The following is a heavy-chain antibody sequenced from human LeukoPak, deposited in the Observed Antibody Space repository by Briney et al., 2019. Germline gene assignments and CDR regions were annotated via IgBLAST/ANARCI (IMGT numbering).Heavy chain of an antibody. J-gene: IGHJ4*02. V-gene: IGHV3-48*04. CDR3: ARGTRIVVAGRPYFDY. D-gene: IGHD6-19*01. CDR2: ISDSTSTI. Sequence: GGSLRLSCAASGFTFSTYSMNWVRQAPGKGLEWVSYISDSTSTIYYADSVKGRFTISRDNAKNSLYLQMNSLRAEDTAVYYCARGTRIVVAGRPYFDYWGQGTLVTVSS. CDR1: GFTFSTYS.